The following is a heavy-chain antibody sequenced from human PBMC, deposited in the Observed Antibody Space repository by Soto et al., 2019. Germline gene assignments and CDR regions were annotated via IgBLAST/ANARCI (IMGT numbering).Heavy chain of an antibody. CDR1: GFTFSRYW. D-gene: IGHD3-9*01. J-gene: IGHJ4*02. Sequence: EVQLVESGGGLVQPGGSLRLSCTVSGFTFSRYWIHWVRQAAGKGLVWVSRIRSDGSSTSYADSVKGRFTMSRDNAKNTLYLQMNSLRAEDTAVYYCTSLDYDNGRGTLDYWGQGTLVTVSS. V-gene: IGHV3-74*01. CDR3: TSLDYDNGRGTLDY. CDR2: IRSDGSST.